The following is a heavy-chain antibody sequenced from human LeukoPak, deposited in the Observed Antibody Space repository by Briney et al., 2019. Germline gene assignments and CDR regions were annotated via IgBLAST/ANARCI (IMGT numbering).Heavy chain of an antibody. CDR3: ARVYYSSSYDYWYFNL. CDR1: GGSFSGYY. Sequence: SETLSLTCAVYGGSFSGYYWSWIRQPPGKGLEWIGEINHSGSTNYNPSLKSRVTISVDTSKNQFSLKLSSVTAADTAVYYCARVYYSSSYDYWYFNLWGRGTLVTVSS. J-gene: IGHJ2*01. V-gene: IGHV4-34*01. CDR2: INHSGST. D-gene: IGHD6-13*01.